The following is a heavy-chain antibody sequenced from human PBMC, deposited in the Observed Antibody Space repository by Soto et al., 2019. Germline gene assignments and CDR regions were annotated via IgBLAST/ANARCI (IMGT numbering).Heavy chain of an antibody. CDR1: GGTFSSLS. Sequence: ASVKVSCKASGGTFSSLSISWVRQVPGQGLEWMGLIIPIYGTATYAQKFQGRVTITADDSTSTAYMDLSSLISEDTAVYYCVAHSVEPGMARLDHWGQGTLVTVSS. V-gene: IGHV1-69*13. D-gene: IGHD5-18*01. J-gene: IGHJ4*02. CDR3: VAHSVEPGMARLDH. CDR2: IIPIYGTA.